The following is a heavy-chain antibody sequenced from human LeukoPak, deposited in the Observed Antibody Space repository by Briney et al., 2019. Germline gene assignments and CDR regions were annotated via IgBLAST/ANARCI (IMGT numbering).Heavy chain of an antibody. Sequence: GGSLRLSCAASGFTFSSYGMHWVRQAPGKGLEWVALIRYDGSNKYYADSVKGRFTISRDNSMNTLYLQMNSLTAEDTAVYYSAKDLRKATTLTPHWVYYGMDVWGQGTTVTVSS. CDR3: AKDLRKATTLTPHWVYYGMDV. CDR1: GFTFSSYG. D-gene: IGHD4-17*01. J-gene: IGHJ6*02. CDR2: IRYDGSNK. V-gene: IGHV3-30*02.